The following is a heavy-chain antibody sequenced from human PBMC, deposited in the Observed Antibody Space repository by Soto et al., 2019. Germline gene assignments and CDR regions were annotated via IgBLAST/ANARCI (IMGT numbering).Heavy chain of an antibody. Sequence: QVQLVQSGAEGKKPGSSVKVSCKASGGTFSSYAISWVRQSPGQGLEWRGGIIPIFGTANYAQKVQGRVTITADESTSTAYMELSSLRSEDTAVYYCARDRYCSGGSCYSFDYWGQGTLVTVSS. V-gene: IGHV1-69*01. D-gene: IGHD2-15*01. CDR2: IIPIFGTA. CDR1: GGTFSSYA. J-gene: IGHJ4*02. CDR3: ARDRYCSGGSCYSFDY.